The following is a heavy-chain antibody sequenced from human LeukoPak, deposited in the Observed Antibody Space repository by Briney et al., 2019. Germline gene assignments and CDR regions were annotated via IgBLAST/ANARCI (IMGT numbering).Heavy chain of an antibody. CDR2: ISSSSSYI. V-gene: IGHV3-21*01. CDR3: ARGPLYSGYDYYYFDY. D-gene: IGHD5-12*01. Sequence: GGSLRLSCAASGFTFSSYSMNWVRQAPGKGLEWVSSISSSSSYIYYADSVKGRFTISRDNAKNSLYLQMNSLRAEDTAAYYCARGPLYSGYDYYYFDYWGQGTLVTVSS. J-gene: IGHJ4*02. CDR1: GFTFSSYS.